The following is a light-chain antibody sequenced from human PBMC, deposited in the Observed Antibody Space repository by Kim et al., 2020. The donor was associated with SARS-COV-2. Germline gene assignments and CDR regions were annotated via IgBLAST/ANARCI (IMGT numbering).Light chain of an antibody. V-gene: IGKV1-5*03. Sequence: ASVGDRVTITCRASEDISTWLAWYQQKPGRAPKLLLYLASTLESGVSSRFTGSGSGTGFTLTISSLQPDDFATYYCQHYSRFPYTFGQGTKVDIK. CDR1: EDISTW. J-gene: IGKJ2*01. CDR3: QHYSRFPYT. CDR2: LAS.